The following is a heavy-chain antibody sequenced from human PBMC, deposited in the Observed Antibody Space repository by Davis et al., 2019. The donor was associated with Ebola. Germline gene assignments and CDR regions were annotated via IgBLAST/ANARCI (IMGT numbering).Heavy chain of an antibody. CDR1: GFTFSRYA. CDR2: ISGSGGST. J-gene: IGHJ6*02. CDR3: AKAGTPWGYSSSWPLDYYYYGMDV. Sequence: PGGSLRLSCAASGFTFSRYAMSWVRQAPGKGLEWVSAISGSGGSTYYADSVKGRFTISRDNSKNTLYLQMNSLRAEDTAVYYCAKAGTPWGYSSSWPLDYYYYGMDVWGQGTTVTVSS. D-gene: IGHD6-13*01. V-gene: IGHV3-23*01.